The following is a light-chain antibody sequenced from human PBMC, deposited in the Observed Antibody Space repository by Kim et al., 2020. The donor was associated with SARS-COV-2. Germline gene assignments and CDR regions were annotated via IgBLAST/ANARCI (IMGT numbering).Light chain of an antibody. J-gene: IGKJ5*01. CDR2: GAS. V-gene: IGKV4-1*01. CDR3: QQYYTTPIT. Sequence: ATITCKSSQSVLSSSNNQNYLGWHQQKPGQPPRLLIYGASSRKSGVPDRFGGSVSGTDFTLTISSLQAEDVAVYYCQQYYTTPITFSQGTRLEIK. CDR1: QSVLSSSNNQNY.